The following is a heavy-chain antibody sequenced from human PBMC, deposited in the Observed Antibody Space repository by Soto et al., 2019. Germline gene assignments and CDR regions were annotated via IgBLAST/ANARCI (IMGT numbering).Heavy chain of an antibody. CDR1: GGSFSGYY. V-gene: IGHV4-34*01. CDR2: INHSGST. J-gene: IGHJ4*02. Sequence: KASETLSLTCAVYGGSFSGYYWSWIRQPPGKGLEWIGEINHSGSTNYNPALKSRVTISVDTSKNQFSLKLSSVTAADTAVYYCAGGYSYGTGEQQLVGEVYWGQGTLVTVSS. D-gene: IGHD6-13*01. CDR3: AGGYSYGTGEQQLVGEVY.